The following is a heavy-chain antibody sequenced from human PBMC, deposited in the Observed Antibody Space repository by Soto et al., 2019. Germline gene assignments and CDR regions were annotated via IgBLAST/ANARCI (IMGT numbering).Heavy chain of an antibody. CDR1: GFTFSNYG. V-gene: IGHV3-33*01. Sequence: GGSLRLSCAASGFTFSNYGMHWVRQAPGKGLEWVAVIWHDGFNKFYGDSVKGRFAISRDNSQNALYLQMSSLRADDTALYYCARDDGPAVTSTGYFDYWGQGTPVIVSS. CDR3: ARDDGPAVTSTGYFDY. D-gene: IGHD6-19*01. CDR2: IWHDGFNK. J-gene: IGHJ4*02.